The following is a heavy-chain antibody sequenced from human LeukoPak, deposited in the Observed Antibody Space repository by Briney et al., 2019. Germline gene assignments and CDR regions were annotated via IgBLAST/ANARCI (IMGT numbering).Heavy chain of an antibody. J-gene: IGHJ5*02. CDR2: IYYSGST. V-gene: IGHV4-59*08. Sequence: SETLSLTCTVSGGSISSYYWSWLRQPPGKGLEWIGYIYYSGSTNYNPSLKSRVTISVDKSKNQFSLKLSSVTAADTAVYYCARQVLRYYGSGSYYVWFDPWGQGTLVTVSS. CDR1: GGSISSYY. CDR3: ARQVLRYYGSGSYYVWFDP. D-gene: IGHD3-10*01.